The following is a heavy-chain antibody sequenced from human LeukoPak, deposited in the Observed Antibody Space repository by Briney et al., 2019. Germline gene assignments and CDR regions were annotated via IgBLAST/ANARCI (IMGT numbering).Heavy chain of an antibody. D-gene: IGHD2-15*01. CDR1: GYTFTGYY. V-gene: IGHV1-2*02. CDR3: ARDPPYCSGGSCYSFDP. Sequence: GASVKVSCKASGYTFTGYYMHWVRQAPGQGLEWVGWINPNSGGTNYAQKFQGRVTMTRDTSISTAYMELSRLRSDDTAVYYCARDPPYCSGGSCYSFDPWGQGTLVTVSS. J-gene: IGHJ5*02. CDR2: INPNSGGT.